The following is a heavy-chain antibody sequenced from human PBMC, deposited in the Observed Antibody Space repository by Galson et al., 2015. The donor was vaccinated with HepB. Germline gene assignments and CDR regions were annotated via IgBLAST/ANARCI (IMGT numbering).Heavy chain of an antibody. CDR3: ARRYCGSTSCSSYYFDY. J-gene: IGHJ4*02. CDR1: GYTLTGYY. CDR2: INPNSDGT. V-gene: IGHV1-2*06. D-gene: IGHD2-2*01. Sequence: VTVSCKASGYTLTGYYMHWVRRAPGQGLEWMGRINPNSDGTDYAQKFQGRVTMTRDTSISTAYMELSRLRSDDTAMYYCARRYCGSTSCSSYYFDYWGQGTLVTVSS.